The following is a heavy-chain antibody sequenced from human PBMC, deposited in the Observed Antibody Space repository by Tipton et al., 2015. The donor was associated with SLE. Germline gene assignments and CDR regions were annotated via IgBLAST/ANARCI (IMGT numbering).Heavy chain of an antibody. J-gene: IGHJ4*02. CDR3: ARHERWPHFDY. Sequence: TLSLTCSVSGASISSDVYYWSWIRQLPGKGLEWIGYIYNTGNTYYNPSLKSRVTISIDTSKNQFSLKLSSMTAADTAVYYCARHERWPHFDYWGQGTLVTVSS. CDR1: GASISSDVYY. CDR2: IYNTGNT. V-gene: IGHV4-31*03. D-gene: IGHD6-19*01.